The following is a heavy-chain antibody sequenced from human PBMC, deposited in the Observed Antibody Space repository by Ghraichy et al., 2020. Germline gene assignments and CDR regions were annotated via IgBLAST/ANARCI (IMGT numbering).Heavy chain of an antibody. D-gene: IGHD4-17*01. J-gene: IGHJ5*02. CDR1: GFTFSTYS. V-gene: IGHV3-21*01. Sequence: GSLRLSCAASGFTFSTYSMNWVRQAPGKGLEWVSSISSSSSYIYYADSVEGRFTISRDNAKNSLYLQMNSLRAEDTAVYYCARDLYGDYVGVWFDPWGQGTLVTVSS. CDR3: ARDLYGDYVGVWFDP. CDR2: ISSSSSYI.